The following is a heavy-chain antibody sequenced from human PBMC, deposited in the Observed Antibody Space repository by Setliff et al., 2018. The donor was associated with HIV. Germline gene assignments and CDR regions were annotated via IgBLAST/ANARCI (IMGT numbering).Heavy chain of an antibody. CDR1: GFTFTMYS. D-gene: IGHD3-10*01. CDR3: ARGGFLGSVSPPPGHDS. CDR2: ISSRSSTI. J-gene: IGHJ4*02. V-gene: IGHV3-48*01. Sequence: GGSLRLSCGASGFTFTMYSMNWVRQVPGKGLEWVSHISSRSSTIYYADSVRGRFTISRDDGKNSLYLQMKGLRAEDTAVYYCARGGFLGSVSPPPGHDSWGQGTLVTVSS.